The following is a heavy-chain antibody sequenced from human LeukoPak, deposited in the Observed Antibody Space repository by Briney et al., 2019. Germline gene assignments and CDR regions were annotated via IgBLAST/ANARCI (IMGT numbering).Heavy chain of an antibody. CDR3: AIEEAYGSGSSDY. V-gene: IGHV4-39*07. CDR1: GDSITSGSYY. CDR2: IYYSGNT. Sequence: SETLSLTCTVSGDSITSGSYYWAWIRQPPGRGLEWIGSIYYSGNTYYNPSLKSRVTISVDTSNNEFSLRLTSVTAADTAVYYCAIEEAYGSGSSDYWGQGTLVTVSS. D-gene: IGHD3-10*01. J-gene: IGHJ4*02.